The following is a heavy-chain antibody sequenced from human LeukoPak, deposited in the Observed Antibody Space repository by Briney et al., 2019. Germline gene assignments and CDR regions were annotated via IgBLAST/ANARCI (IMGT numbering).Heavy chain of an antibody. D-gene: IGHD6-13*01. Sequence: PGGSLRLSCAASGFTFSDYYMSWIRQAPGKWLEWVSYISSSGSTIYYADSVKGRFTISRDNAKNSLYLQMNSLRAEDTAVYYCARDRAAAAGMKDYWGQGTLVTVSS. V-gene: IGHV3-11*01. J-gene: IGHJ4*02. CDR1: GFTFSDYY. CDR2: ISSSGSTI. CDR3: ARDRAAAAGMKDY.